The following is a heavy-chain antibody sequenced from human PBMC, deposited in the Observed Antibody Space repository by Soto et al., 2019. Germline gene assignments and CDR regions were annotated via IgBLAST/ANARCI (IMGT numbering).Heavy chain of an antibody. V-gene: IGHV4-59*01. D-gene: IGHD6-13*01. Sequence: SETLSLTCTVSGGSISSYYWSWIRQPPGKGLEWIGYIYYSGSTYYNPSLKSRVTISVDTSKNQFSLKLNSVTAADTAVYYCARDRAIAAAGGGHYYYGMDVWGQGTTVTVSS. CDR3: ARDRAIAAAGGGHYYYGMDV. CDR2: IYYSGST. CDR1: GGSISSYY. J-gene: IGHJ6*02.